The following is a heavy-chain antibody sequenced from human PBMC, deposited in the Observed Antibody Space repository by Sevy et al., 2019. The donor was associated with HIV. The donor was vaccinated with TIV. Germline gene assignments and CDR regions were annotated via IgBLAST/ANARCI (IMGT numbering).Heavy chain of an antibody. CDR1: GFTFSSYS. CDR3: ARETMVTGNYYYGMDV. J-gene: IGHJ6*02. CDR2: ISSSSSYI. Sequence: GGSLRLSCAASGFTFSSYSMNWVRQAPGKGLEWVSSISSSSSYIYYADSVKGRFTISRDNAKNSLYLQMNSLRAEDTAVYYCARETMVTGNYYYGMDVWGQGTTVTVSS. D-gene: IGHD5-18*01. V-gene: IGHV3-21*01.